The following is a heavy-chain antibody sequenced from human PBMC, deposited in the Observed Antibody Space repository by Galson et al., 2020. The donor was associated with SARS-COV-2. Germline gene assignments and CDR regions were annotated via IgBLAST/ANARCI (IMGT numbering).Heavy chain of an antibody. Sequence: ASVKVSCKVSGYTLTELSMHWVRQAPGKGLEWMGGFDPEDGATIYAQKFQGRVTMTEDTSTDTAYMELSSLRSEDTAAYYCATGSPFVVARWWFDPWGQGTLVTVSS. CDR3: ATGSPFVVARWWFDP. CDR1: GYTLTELS. CDR2: FDPEDGAT. D-gene: IGHD2-2*01. J-gene: IGHJ5*02. V-gene: IGHV1-24*01.